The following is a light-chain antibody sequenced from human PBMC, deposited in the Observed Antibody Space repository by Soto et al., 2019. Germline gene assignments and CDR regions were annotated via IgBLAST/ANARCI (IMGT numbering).Light chain of an antibody. CDR2: DVS. V-gene: IGLV2-11*01. CDR3: SSYRNTYTV. J-gene: IGLJ2*01. CDR1: SSDVGGYNY. Sequence: QSALTQPRSVSGSPGQSVTISCTGTSSDVGGYNYVSWYQKYPGKAPRLMIYDVSKRPSGVPDRFSGSKSGNTASLTISGLQADDEADYYCSSYRNTYTVFGGGTKLTVL.